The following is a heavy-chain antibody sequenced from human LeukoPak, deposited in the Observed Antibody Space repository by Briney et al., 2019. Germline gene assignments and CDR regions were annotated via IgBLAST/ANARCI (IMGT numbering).Heavy chain of an antibody. CDR3: AKDNEDY. CDR2: ISYDGSNK. J-gene: IGHJ4*02. D-gene: IGHD2-8*01. Sequence: PGGSLRLSCAASGFAFSSYGMHWVRQAPGKGLECLATISYDGSNKFYADSVKGRFTISRDNCKNTLYLQMNSLRAEDTAVYYCAKDNEDYWGQRTLVTVSS. CDR1: GFAFSSYG. V-gene: IGHV3-30*18.